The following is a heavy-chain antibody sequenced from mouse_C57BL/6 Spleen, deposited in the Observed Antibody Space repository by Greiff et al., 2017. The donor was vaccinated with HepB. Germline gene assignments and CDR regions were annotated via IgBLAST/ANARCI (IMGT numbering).Heavy chain of an antibody. CDR2: FYPGSGSI. D-gene: IGHD1-1*01. CDR3: ARHEGPSYYYGSSWFAY. Sequence: VQLVESGAELVKPGASVKLSCKASGYTFTEYTIHWVKQRSGQGLEWIGWFYPGSGSIKYNEKFKDKATLTADKSSSTVYMELSRLTSEDSAVYFCARHEGPSYYYGSSWFAYWGQGTLVTVSA. CDR1: GYTFTEYT. V-gene: IGHV1-62-2*01. J-gene: IGHJ3*01.